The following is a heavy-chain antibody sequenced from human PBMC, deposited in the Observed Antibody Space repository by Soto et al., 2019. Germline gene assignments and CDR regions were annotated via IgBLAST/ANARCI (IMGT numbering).Heavy chain of an antibody. V-gene: IGHV4-59*01. J-gene: IGHJ5*02. Sequence: SETLSLTCTVSGGSISSYYWSWIRQPPGKGLEWIGYIYYSGSTNYNPSLKSRVTISVDTSKNQLSLKLSSVTAADTAVYYCAREYDDFWSGYYWFDPWGQGTLVTVSS. CDR1: GGSISSYY. CDR2: IYYSGST. CDR3: AREYDDFWSGYYWFDP. D-gene: IGHD3-3*01.